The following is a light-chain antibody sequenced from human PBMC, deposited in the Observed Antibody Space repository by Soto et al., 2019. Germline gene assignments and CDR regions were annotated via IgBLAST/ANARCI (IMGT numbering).Light chain of an antibody. J-gene: IGLJ1*01. Sequence: QSVLTQPRSVSGSPGQSVTISCTGTSSDVAAYNYVSWYQQHPGKAPKLLICDVSRRPSGVPDRFSGSKSGNTASLTISGLQAEDEGDYYCCSYADGSIYFFGTGTKVTVL. CDR2: DVS. CDR3: CSYADGSIYF. V-gene: IGLV2-11*01. CDR1: SSDVAAYNY.